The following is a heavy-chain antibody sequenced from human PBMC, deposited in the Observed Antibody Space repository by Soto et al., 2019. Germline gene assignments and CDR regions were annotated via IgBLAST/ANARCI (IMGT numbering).Heavy chain of an antibody. Sequence: SETLSLTCAVSGGSISGGGFSWSWIRQPPGKGLEWIGYILHTGGTQYNPSLNSRVYMSVDKSKNQFSLHLTSVTAADTAVYYCARLQFGEGFDYWGQGALVTVSS. CDR2: ILHTGGT. J-gene: IGHJ4*02. CDR1: GGSISGGGFS. CDR3: ARLQFGEGFDY. D-gene: IGHD3-10*01. V-gene: IGHV4-30-2*01.